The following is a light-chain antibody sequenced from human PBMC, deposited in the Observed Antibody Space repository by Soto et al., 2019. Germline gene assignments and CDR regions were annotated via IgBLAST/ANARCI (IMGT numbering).Light chain of an antibody. V-gene: IGLV2-11*01. Sequence: QSALTQPRSVSGSPGQSVTISCTGTSSDVGGYNYVSWYQQHPGKAPKLMIHDVTKRPSGVPDRFSGSKSGNRASLTISGLQAEDEADYYCCSYAGSYSFDVIFGGGTKLPS. CDR2: DVT. CDR3: CSYAGSYSFDVI. J-gene: IGLJ2*01. CDR1: SSDVGGYNY.